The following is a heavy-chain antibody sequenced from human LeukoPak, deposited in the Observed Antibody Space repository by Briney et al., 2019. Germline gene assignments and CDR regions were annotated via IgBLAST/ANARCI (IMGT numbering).Heavy chain of an antibody. J-gene: IGHJ5*02. V-gene: IGHV3-74*03. CDR2: VSPDGLTT. CDR3: SRERDSNWFDP. Sequence: GGSLRLSCAASEFTFSRYWMHWVRQAPGKGLVWVSRVSPDGLTTKYADSVKGRFTISRDNAKNTLYLQMNSLRDEDTAMYYCSRERDSNWFDPWGQGTLVTASS. CDR1: EFTFSRYW.